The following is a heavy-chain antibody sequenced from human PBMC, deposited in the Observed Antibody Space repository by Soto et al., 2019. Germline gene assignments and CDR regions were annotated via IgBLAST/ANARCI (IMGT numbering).Heavy chain of an antibody. J-gene: IGHJ4*02. V-gene: IGHV4-39*01. CDR1: GGSISSSSYY. D-gene: IGHD6-13*01. CDR2: IYYSGST. CDR3: ARHQQLVPLDY. Sequence: QLQLQESGPGLVKPSETLSLTCTVSGGSISSSSYYWGWIRQPPGKGLEWIGSIYYSGSTYYNPSLKSRVTISVDTSKNQFSLKLSSVTAADTAVYYCARHQQLVPLDYWGQGTLVTVSS.